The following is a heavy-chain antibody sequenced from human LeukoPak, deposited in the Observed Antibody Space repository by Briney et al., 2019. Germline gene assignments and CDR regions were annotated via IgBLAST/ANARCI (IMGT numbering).Heavy chain of an antibody. CDR2: IRNDGSNK. V-gene: IGHV3-30*02. CDR3: AKGGQGFDY. CDR1: GFSFSSYA. J-gene: IGHJ4*02. Sequence: GGSLRLSCAASGFSFSSYAMYWVRQAPGKGLEWVAFIRNDGSNKNYADSVKGRFTISRDNSKNTLHLQMNSLRAEDTALYYCAKGGQGFDYWGQGTLVTVSS.